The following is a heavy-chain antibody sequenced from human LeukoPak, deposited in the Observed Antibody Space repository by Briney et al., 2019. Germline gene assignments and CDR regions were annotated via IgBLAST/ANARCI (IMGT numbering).Heavy chain of an antibody. Sequence: ASVKVSCKASGYTFTRHAISWVRQAPGLGLEWMGWIRHDSGDTGHAQKFRGRVVITRDNSIDTTYMELSSLTSEDTAIYYCARELSTSVPDFWGQGTLVTVSS. D-gene: IGHD5/OR15-5a*01. CDR3: ARELSTSVPDF. CDR1: GYTFTRHA. V-gene: IGHV1-8*03. CDR2: IRHDSGDT. J-gene: IGHJ4*02.